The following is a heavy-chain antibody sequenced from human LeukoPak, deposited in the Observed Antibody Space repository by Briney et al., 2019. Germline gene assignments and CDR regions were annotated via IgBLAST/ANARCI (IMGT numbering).Heavy chain of an antibody. CDR3: ARSSTGSYFDY. D-gene: IGHD3-3*02. CDR1: GYTFTTYG. V-gene: IGHV1-18*01. Sequence: ASVKVSCKTSGYTFTTYGISWVRQAPGQGLEWMGWISANNGNKNYARKLQGRVTMTTDTSTSTAYMELRSLRSDDTAVYYCARSSTGSYFDYWGQGTLVTVSS. J-gene: IGHJ4*02. CDR2: ISANNGNK.